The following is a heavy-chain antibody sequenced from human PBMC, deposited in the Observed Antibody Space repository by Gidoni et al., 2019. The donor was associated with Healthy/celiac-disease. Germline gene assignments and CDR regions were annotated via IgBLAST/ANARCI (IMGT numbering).Heavy chain of an antibody. V-gene: IGHV3-33*01. CDR3: ARDPGIQQPAYGMDV. J-gene: IGHJ6*02. CDR1: GFTFSSYG. D-gene: IGHD5-18*01. CDR2: ILYDVSNK. Sequence: QVQLVESGGGVVQPGRSLRLYCAASGFTFSSYGMHWVRQAPGKVLAWVAVILYDVSNKYYACSVKGRFTISRDNSKNTLYLQMHSLRAEDTAVYYCARDPGIQQPAYGMDVWGQGTTVTVSS.